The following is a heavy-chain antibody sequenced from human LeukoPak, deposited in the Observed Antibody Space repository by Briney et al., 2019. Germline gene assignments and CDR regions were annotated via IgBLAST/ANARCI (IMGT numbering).Heavy chain of an antibody. D-gene: IGHD3-3*01. CDR1: GFTFSSYG. CDR3: AKRDGGY. Sequence: TGGSLRLSCAASGFTFSSYGMSWVRQAPGKGLEWVSTISGSGGSTYYADSVKGRFTVSRDNSKNTLYLQMNSLRAEDTAVCYCAKRDGGYWGQGTLVTVSS. CDR2: ISGSGGST. V-gene: IGHV3-23*01. J-gene: IGHJ4*02.